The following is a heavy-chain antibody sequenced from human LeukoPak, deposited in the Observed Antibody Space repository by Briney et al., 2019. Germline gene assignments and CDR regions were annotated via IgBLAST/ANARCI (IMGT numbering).Heavy chain of an antibody. J-gene: IGHJ4*02. Sequence: PGGSLRLSCAASGFTFNTYTMNWVRQAPGKGLEWVSYISGSSGIIDYADPVRALFTISRDNAKNSLYLQMNSLRAEDTAVYYCSRGCTYYESSGQVPFDYWGQGTLVNVSS. D-gene: IGHD3-22*01. CDR1: GFTFNTYT. V-gene: IGHV3-48*01. CDR2: ISGSSGII. CDR3: SRGCTYYESSGQVPFDY.